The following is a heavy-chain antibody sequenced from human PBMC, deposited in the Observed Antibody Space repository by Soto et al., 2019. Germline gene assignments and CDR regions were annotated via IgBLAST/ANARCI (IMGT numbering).Heavy chain of an antibody. D-gene: IGHD3-3*01. CDR2: IYWHDDK. CDR3: AHSNRRFLEWLSGTNYYYYGMDV. V-gene: IGHV2-5*01. J-gene: IGHJ6*02. Sequence: SGPTLVKPTQTLTLTCTFSGFSLSTSGVGVGWIRQPPGKALEWLALIYWHDDKRHNPSLKSRLTITKDTSKNQVVLTMTNMDPVDTAAYYCAHSNRRFLEWLSGTNYYYYGMDVWGQGTTVTVSS. CDR1: GFSLSTSGVG.